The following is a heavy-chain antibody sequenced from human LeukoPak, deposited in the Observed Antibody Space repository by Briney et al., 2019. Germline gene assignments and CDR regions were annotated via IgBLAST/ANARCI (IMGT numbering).Heavy chain of an antibody. Sequence: ASVKVSCKASGYTFTGYYVHWVRQAPGQGLEWMGWINPNSGGTNYAQKFQGRVTMTRDTSISTAYMELSRLKSDDTAVYYCARGELAYFTLWGRGTLVTVSS. J-gene: IGHJ2*01. CDR1: GYTFTGYY. CDR2: INPNSGGT. V-gene: IGHV1-2*02. CDR3: ARGELAYFTL.